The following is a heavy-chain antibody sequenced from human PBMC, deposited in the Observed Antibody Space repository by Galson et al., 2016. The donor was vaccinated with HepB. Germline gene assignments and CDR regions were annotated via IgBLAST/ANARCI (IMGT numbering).Heavy chain of an antibody. Sequence: LRLSCAASGFTFSVYVMHWVRQAPGKGLEWVAVIWYDGTNKYYADSAKGRFTIPRDNSKNTLYLQMNSLRAEDTAVYYCAREGVIYDSIGAARDYYYGMDVWGQGTTVTVSS. CDR1: GFTFSVYV. D-gene: IGHD3-22*01. V-gene: IGHV3-33*01. J-gene: IGHJ6*02. CDR3: AREGVIYDSIGAARDYYYGMDV. CDR2: IWYDGTNK.